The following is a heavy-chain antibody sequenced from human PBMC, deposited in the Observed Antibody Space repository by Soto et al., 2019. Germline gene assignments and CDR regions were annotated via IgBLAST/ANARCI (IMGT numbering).Heavy chain of an antibody. Sequence: QVQLVQSGAEVKKPGASVKVSCKASGYTFTSYGISWVRQAPGQGLEWMGWISAYNGITNYAQKLQGRVTMTTDISTSTAYMELRSLRSDDTAVYYCARDSFKYCTNGVCLFDYWGQGTLVTVSS. CDR2: ISAYNGIT. J-gene: IGHJ4*02. CDR3: ARDSFKYCTNGVCLFDY. CDR1: GYTFTSYG. D-gene: IGHD2-8*01. V-gene: IGHV1-18*01.